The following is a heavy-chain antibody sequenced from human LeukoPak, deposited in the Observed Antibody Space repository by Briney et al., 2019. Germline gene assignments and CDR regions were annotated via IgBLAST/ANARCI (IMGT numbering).Heavy chain of an antibody. CDR3: ARPQGRYYGSGTVDV. Sequence: TASETLSLTCTVSGGSVSSGSYYWNWIRQPAGKGLEWIGHIYTSGCTNYNPSLKSRVTISVDTSKSQFSLKLSSVAAADTAVYYCARPQGRYYGSGTVDVWGKGTTVTISS. D-gene: IGHD3-10*01. V-gene: IGHV4-61*09. J-gene: IGHJ6*04. CDR1: GGSVSSGSYY. CDR2: IYTSGCT.